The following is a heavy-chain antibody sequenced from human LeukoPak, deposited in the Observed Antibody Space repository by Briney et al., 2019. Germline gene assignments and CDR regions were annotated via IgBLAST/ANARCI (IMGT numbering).Heavy chain of an antibody. J-gene: IGHJ4*02. V-gene: IGHV3-7*01. CDR3: ARDYGDF. CDR2: INQDGSEK. D-gene: IGHD4-17*01. CDR1: GFTFSNYW. Sequence: GGSLRLSCAASGFTFSNYWMSWVRQAPGKGLEWVANINQDGSEKYYVDSAKGRFTISRDNPKYSLYLQMNSLRAEDTAVYYCARDYGDFWGQGTLVTVSS.